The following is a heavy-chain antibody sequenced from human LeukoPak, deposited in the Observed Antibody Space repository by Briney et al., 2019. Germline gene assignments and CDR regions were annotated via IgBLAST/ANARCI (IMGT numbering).Heavy chain of an antibody. Sequence: PGGSLRLSCAASGLTFSNYWMHWVRQAPGKGLVWVSRINSDGSSTSYADSVKGRFTISRDNAKNTLYLQMNSLRAEDTAVYFCARRSDYRYHFDYWGQGTLVTVSS. J-gene: IGHJ4*02. CDR1: GLTFSNYW. D-gene: IGHD4-11*01. CDR3: ARRSDYRYHFDY. CDR2: INSDGSST. V-gene: IGHV3-74*01.